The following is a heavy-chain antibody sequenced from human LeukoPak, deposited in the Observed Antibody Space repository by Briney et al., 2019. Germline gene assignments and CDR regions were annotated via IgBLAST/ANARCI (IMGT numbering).Heavy chain of an antibody. D-gene: IGHD3-3*01. CDR3: ARGCYDFWSGYLYYYYYMDV. CDR2: IYCSGST. CDR1: GGSISSYY. Sequence: PSETLSLTCTVSGGSISSYYWSWIRQPPGKGLEWIGYIYCSGSTNYNPSLKSRVTISVDTSKNQFSLKLSSVTAADTAVYYCARGCYDFWSGYLYYYYYMDVWGKGTTVTVSS. J-gene: IGHJ6*03. V-gene: IGHV4-59*01.